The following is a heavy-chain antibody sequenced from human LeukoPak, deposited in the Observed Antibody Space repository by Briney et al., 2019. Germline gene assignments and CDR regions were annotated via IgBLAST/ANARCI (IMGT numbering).Heavy chain of an antibody. Sequence: PSETLSLTCNVSGGSISSYYWSWIRQPAGKGLEWIARIYASGSTNYSPSPKSRLTMSVDTSKNQFSLKLSSVTAADTAVYYSARENRDDGDNRGRFFDYWGQGTLVNVSS. CDR2: IYASGST. CDR1: GGSISSYY. D-gene: IGHD4-17*01. V-gene: IGHV4-4*07. CDR3: ARENRDDGDNRGRFFDY. J-gene: IGHJ4*02.